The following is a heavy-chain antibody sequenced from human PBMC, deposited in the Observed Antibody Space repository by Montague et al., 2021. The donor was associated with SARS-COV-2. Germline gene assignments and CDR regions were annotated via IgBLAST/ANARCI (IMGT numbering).Heavy chain of an antibody. J-gene: IGHJ6*02. V-gene: IGHV4-34*01. CDR2: VDRSVTA. Sequence: SETLSLTCDFSDGSVSAYFWSWVRQLPGKGLEWIGQVDRSVTAHYNPSLQSRLTLSVDTSNNQVSLNLTSVTATDTATYYCSRGRDSGTYFGTKYYFQYGLDVWGQGTTVTVSS. CDR1: DGSVSAYF. CDR3: SRGRDSGTYFGTKYYFQYGLDV. D-gene: IGHD3-10*01.